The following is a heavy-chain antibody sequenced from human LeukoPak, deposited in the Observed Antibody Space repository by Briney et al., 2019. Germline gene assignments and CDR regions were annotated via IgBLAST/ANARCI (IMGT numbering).Heavy chain of an antibody. V-gene: IGHV3-15*01. D-gene: IGHD3-10*01. CDR1: GFTFSNAW. CDR3: TTVSLPMVRGVVMSSGYFDY. J-gene: IGHJ4*02. Sequence: GGSLRLSCAASGFTFSNAWMSWVRQAPGKGLGWVGRIKSKTDGGTTDYAAPVKGRFTISRDDSKNTLYLQMNSLKTEDTAVYYCTTVSLPMVRGVVMSSGYFDYWGQGTLVTVSS. CDR2: IKSKTDGGTT.